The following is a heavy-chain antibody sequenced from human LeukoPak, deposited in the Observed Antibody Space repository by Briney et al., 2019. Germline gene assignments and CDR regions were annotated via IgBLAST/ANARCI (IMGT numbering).Heavy chain of an antibody. V-gene: IGHV1-2*02. D-gene: IGHD3-10*01. CDR2: INPNSGGT. CDR1: GYTFTGYY. J-gene: IGHJ4*02. CDR3: ARARALYGSGSYGVAY. Sequence: GASVKVSCKASGYTFTGYYVHWVRQAPGQGLEWMGWINPNSGGTNYAQKFQGRVTMTRDTSISTAYMELSRLRSDDTAVYYCARARALYGSGSYGVAYWGQGTLVTVSS.